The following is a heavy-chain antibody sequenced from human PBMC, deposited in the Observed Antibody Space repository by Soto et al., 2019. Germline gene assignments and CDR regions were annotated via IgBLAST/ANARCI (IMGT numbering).Heavy chain of an antibody. CDR1: GFTFSSYA. J-gene: IGHJ3*02. V-gene: IGHV3-23*01. CDR3: AKDLVYSYGDYEHDAFDI. D-gene: IGHD4-17*01. CDR2: ISGSGGST. Sequence: EVQLLESGGGLVQPGGSLRLSCAASGFTFSSYAMSWVRQAPGKGLEWVSAISGSGGSTYYADSVKGRFTISRDNSKNTLYLQMNSLRAEDTAVYYCAKDLVYSYGDYEHDAFDIWGQETMVTVSS.